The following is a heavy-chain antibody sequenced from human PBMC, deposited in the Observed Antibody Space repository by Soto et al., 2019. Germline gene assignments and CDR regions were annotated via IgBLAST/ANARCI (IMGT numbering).Heavy chain of an antibody. V-gene: IGHV4-59*01. J-gene: IGHJ6*03. CDR3: ARRGYCSSTSCWDHYYYYYYMDV. CDR2: IYYSGST. D-gene: IGHD2-2*01. CDR1: GGSISSYY. Sequence: QVQLQESGPGLVKPSETLSLTCTVSGGSISSYYWSWIRQPPGKGLEWIGYIYYSGSTNYNPSRNGRVTISVDTSKNQFSLKLSSVTAADTAVYYCARRGYCSSTSCWDHYYYYYYMDVWGKGTTVTVSS.